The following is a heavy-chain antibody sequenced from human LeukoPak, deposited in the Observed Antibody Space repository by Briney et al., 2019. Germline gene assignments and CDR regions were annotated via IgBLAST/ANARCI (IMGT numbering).Heavy chain of an antibody. CDR3: ARDLYCTHGVCHSPGAFDL. D-gene: IGHD2-8*01. V-gene: IGHV1-69*05. J-gene: IGHJ3*01. CDR2: IIPIFGTT. Sequence: SVKVSCKSSGGTFGSYSISWVRQAPGQGLEWMGVIIPIFGTTNYAQKFQGRVTITTDESTSTAYMELSSLRSEDTAVYHCARDLYCTHGVCHSPGAFDLWGQGTMVTVSS. CDR1: GGTFGSYS.